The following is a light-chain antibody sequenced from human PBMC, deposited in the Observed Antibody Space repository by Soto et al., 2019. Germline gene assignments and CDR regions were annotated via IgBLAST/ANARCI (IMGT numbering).Light chain of an antibody. J-gene: IGLJ3*02. CDR1: TSDVGIYNL. CDR2: EVD. CDR3: SSYAGSRWL. V-gene: IGLV2-23*02. Sequence: QSALTQPASVSGSPGQSITISCSGTTSDVGIYNLVSWYQQHPGKAPKLVIYEVDKRPSGVSNRFSGSRSGNTASLTISWLQSEDEADYYCSSYAGSRWLFGGGTKLTVL.